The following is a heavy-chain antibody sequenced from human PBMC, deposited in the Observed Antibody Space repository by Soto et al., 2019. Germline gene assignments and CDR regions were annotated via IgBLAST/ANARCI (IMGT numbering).Heavy chain of an antibody. CDR1: GGTFSTYT. Sequence: QVHLEQSGAEVKKPGSSVKVSCKAAGGTFSTYTLIWVRQAPGQGLEWMGRIIPMLTVTNSAQKFQGTVTLPADKTTSTAFMELTSLTSDAPALYYCSIGSWSAETFDVWGQGTLVTVSS. V-gene: IGHV1-69*02. J-gene: IGHJ3*01. CDR2: IIPMLTVT. CDR3: SIGSWSAETFDV. D-gene: IGHD2-2*01.